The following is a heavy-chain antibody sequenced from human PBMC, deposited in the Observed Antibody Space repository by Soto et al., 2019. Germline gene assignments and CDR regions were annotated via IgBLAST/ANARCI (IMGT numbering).Heavy chain of an antibody. CDR1: GFTFSNAW. CDR2: IKSKTDGGTT. Sequence: ESGGGLVKPGGSLRLSCAASGFTFSNAWMNWVRQAPGKGLEWVGRIKSKTDGGTTDYAAPVKGRFTISRDDSKNTRYLQMNSLKTEDTAVYYCTSLGFAMVRGVIITDYWVQGTLVTVST. D-gene: IGHD3-10*01. V-gene: IGHV3-15*07. J-gene: IGHJ4*02. CDR3: TSLGFAMVRGVIITDY.